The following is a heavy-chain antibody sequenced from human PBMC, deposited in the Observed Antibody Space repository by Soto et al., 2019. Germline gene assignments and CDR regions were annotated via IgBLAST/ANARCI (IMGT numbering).Heavy chain of an antibody. J-gene: IGHJ3*02. D-gene: IGHD3-9*01. CDR3: ARLLTEGVTYREDAFDI. CDR2: ISTYNGKT. CDR1: GYTFTSHG. Sequence: GASVKVSCKASGYTFTSHGISWVRQAPGQGLEWMGWISTYNGKTDYSQKFQGRVTITADTRTTTGYMEVRSLRSDDTAVYYCARLLTEGVTYREDAFDIWGQGTKVTVSS. V-gene: IGHV1-18*01.